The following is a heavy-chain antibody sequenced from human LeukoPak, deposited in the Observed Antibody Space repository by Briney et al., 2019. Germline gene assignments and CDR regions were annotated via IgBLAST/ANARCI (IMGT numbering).Heavy chain of an antibody. CDR3: VVGGSPGY. V-gene: IGHV3-74*01. Sequence: GSLRLSCAASGLAFSAYKMHWVRQAPRKGLVWVSRISTDGYTTDYADFVQGRFTASRDNTKNTWSLEMNSLRAEDTAVYYCVVGGSPGYWGQGTLVTVSS. CDR2: ISTDGYTT. CDR1: GLAFSAYK. D-gene: IGHD2-15*01. J-gene: IGHJ4*02.